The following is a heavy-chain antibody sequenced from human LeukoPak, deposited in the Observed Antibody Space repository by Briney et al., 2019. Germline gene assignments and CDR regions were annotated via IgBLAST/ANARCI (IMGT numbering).Heavy chain of an antibody. CDR2: MNPESGTT. CDR1: GYTFSSYD. Sequence: GASVKVSCKASGYTFSSYDINWVRQATGHGLEWMGWMNPESGTTGYAQKFQGRVTMTEDTSTDTAYMELSSLRSEDTAVYYCATDVVAGTSAFDIWGQGTMVTVSS. J-gene: IGHJ3*02. D-gene: IGHD6-19*01. V-gene: IGHV1-8*01. CDR3: ATDVVAGTSAFDI.